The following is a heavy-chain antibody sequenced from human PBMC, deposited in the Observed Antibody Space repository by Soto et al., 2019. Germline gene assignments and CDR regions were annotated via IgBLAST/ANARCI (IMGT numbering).Heavy chain of an antibody. J-gene: IGHJ4*02. Sequence: QVHLVQSGAEVKKPGSSVKVSCKSSGGAFSSYLLTWVRQAPGHGLEWMGGIIPIIGTANYAQKFQDRVTISADESTTTAYMELTRLRSEDTAVYYCARGRSAMITAAALDSWGQGTLVTVSS. V-gene: IGHV1-69*01. CDR1: GGAFSSYL. D-gene: IGHD3-16*01. CDR3: ARGRSAMITAAALDS. CDR2: IIPIIGTA.